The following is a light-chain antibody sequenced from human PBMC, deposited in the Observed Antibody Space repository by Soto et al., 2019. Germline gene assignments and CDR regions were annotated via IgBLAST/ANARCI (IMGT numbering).Light chain of an antibody. CDR3: QQHGQWPIT. J-gene: IGKJ5*01. Sequence: EIVMKQSPSTLSVSPRERATLACRASQSVNSNYLAWYQQKPGQAPRLLIYGISKRATDIPDRFSGSGSGIEFTLTISSLQTEDFATYYCQQHGQWPITFGQGTRLE. CDR1: QSVNSN. V-gene: IGKV3D-15*01. CDR2: GIS.